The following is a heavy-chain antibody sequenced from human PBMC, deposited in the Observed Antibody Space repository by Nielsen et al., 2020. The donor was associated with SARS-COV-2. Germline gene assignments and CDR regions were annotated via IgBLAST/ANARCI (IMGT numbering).Heavy chain of an antibody. CDR2: VHSSGGT. J-gene: IGHJ4*02. CDR3: ARQTRYCSGGTCLRVFDS. V-gene: IGHV4-39*01. Sequence: SETLSLTCAVTGDSTNSSSYYWGWIRQSPRQGLEWIGSVHSSGGTYDSPSLKSRVTISVDTSKNQFSLKLSSVTATDTAVYYCARQTRYCSGGTCLRVFDSWGQGTLVTVSS. D-gene: IGHD2-15*01. CDR1: GDSTNSSSYY.